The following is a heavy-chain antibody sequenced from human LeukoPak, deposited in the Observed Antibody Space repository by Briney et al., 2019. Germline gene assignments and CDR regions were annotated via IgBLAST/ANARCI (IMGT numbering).Heavy chain of an antibody. V-gene: IGHV4-59*08. CDR1: GGSVSNYY. CDR2: VYYTGST. D-gene: IGHD6-6*01. Sequence: SATLSLPCSVSGGSVSNYYWSWIRQPPGKGLEWIGYVYYTGSTNYNPSLKSRVTMFEDKSKNQFSLRLYSVTVADTAVYYCARHFAYSSSSYFDYWGQGSLVTVSS. J-gene: IGHJ4*02. CDR3: ARHFAYSSSSYFDY.